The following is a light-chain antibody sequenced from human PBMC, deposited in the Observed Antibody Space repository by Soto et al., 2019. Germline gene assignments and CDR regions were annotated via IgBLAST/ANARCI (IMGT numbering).Light chain of an antibody. CDR3: SSHTSGNTRV. J-gene: IGLJ1*01. Sequence: QSVLTQPASVSRSPGQSITISCTGTTGYVGGYDYVSWYQQYPYKAPKLIIYEVTNRPSGISNRFSGSKSGNTAFLTIYGLQAEDEADYYCSSHTSGNTRVFGTSTKVTVL. CDR1: TGYVGGYDY. V-gene: IGLV2-14*01. CDR2: EVT.